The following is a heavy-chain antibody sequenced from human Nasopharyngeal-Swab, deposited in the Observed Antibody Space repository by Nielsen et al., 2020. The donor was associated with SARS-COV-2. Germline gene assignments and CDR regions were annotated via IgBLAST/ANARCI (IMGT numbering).Heavy chain of an antibody. Sequence: SETLSLTCAVYGGSFSGYYWSWIRQPPGKGLEWIGEINHSGSTNYNPSLKSRVTISVDTSKNQFSLKLSSVTAADTAVYYCARDDYNYFDYWGQGTLVTVSS. CDR3: ARDDYNYFDY. V-gene: IGHV4-34*01. J-gene: IGHJ4*02. D-gene: IGHD3-16*01. CDR1: GGSFSGYY. CDR2: INHSGST.